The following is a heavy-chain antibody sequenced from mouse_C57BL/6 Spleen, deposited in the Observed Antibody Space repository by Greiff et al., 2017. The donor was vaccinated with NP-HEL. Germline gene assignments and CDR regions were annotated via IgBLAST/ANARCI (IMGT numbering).Heavy chain of an antibody. D-gene: IGHD1-2*01. J-gene: IGHJ4*01. CDR1: GYTFTSYW. Sequence: QVQLQQPGAELVKPGASVKLSCKASGYTFTSYWMHWVKQRPGQGLEWIGMIHPNSGSTNYNEKFKSKATLTVDKSSSTAYMQLSSLTSEDSAVYSCANNWGASRLYAMDYWGQGTSVTVSS. CDR2: IHPNSGST. CDR3: ANNWGASRLYAMDY. V-gene: IGHV1-64*01.